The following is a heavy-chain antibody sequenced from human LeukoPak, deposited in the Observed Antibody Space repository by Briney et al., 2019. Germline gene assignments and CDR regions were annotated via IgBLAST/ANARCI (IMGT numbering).Heavy chain of an antibody. CDR1: GGSISSSSYS. CDR2: IYYSGST. V-gene: IGHV4-39*01. D-gene: IGHD3-22*01. Sequence: SETLSLTCTVSGGSISSSSYSWGWVRQPPGKGLEWIGGIYYSGSTYYNPSLKNRVTIFEDTSKNQFSLRLRSVTAADTAVYYCARVDDSSGYYYDHWGQGTLVTVSS. J-gene: IGHJ5*02. CDR3: ARVDDSSGYYYDH.